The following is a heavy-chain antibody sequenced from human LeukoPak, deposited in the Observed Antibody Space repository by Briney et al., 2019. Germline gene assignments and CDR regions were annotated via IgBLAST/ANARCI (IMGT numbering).Heavy chain of an antibody. V-gene: IGHV4-61*01. J-gene: IGHJ5*02. Sequence: SETLSLTCTVSGGSVSSGSYYWSWIRQPPGKGLEWIGYIYYSWSTNYNPFLKSRVTISVDTAKNQFSLKLSSVTAADTAVYYCARGGIAVYFDPWGQGTLVTVSS. CDR1: GGSVSSGSYY. D-gene: IGHD6-19*01. CDR2: IYYSWST. CDR3: ARGGIAVYFDP.